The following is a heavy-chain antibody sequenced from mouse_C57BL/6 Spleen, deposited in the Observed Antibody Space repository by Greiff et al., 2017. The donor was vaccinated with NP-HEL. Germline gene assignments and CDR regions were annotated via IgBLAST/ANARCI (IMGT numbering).Heavy chain of an antibody. V-gene: IGHV1-55*01. Sequence: QVQLQQPGAELVKPGASVKMSCKASGYTFTSYWITWVKQRPGQGLEWIGDIYPGSGSTNYNEKFKSKATLTVDTSSSTAYMQLSSLTSEDSAVYYCARSFITTVVATGYWGQGTTLTVSS. CDR2: IYPGSGST. CDR3: ARSFITTVVATGY. J-gene: IGHJ2*01. CDR1: GYTFTSYW. D-gene: IGHD1-1*01.